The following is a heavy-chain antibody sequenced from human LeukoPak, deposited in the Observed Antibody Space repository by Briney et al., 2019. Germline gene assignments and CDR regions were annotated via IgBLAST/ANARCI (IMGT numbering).Heavy chain of an antibody. J-gene: IGHJ4*02. CDR1: GDSSSNYY. D-gene: IGHD2-15*01. CDR3: ARETCSGGSCFQFDF. V-gene: IGHV4-59*01. Sequence: PSETLSLTCTVSGDSSSNYYWSWIRQSPGKGLEWIGYIYYSGSTNYNPSLKSRVTISVDTSKNQFSLKLSSVTAADTAVYYCARETCSGGSCFQFDFWGQGTLVTVSS. CDR2: IYYSGST.